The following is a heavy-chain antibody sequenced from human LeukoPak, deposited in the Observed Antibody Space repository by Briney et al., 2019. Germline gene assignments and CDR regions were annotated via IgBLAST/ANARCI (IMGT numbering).Heavy chain of an antibody. CDR3: ARDEPGIAVAGIGVS. J-gene: IGHJ5*02. D-gene: IGHD6-19*01. CDR2: INPSGGST. Sequence: LRASVKVSCKASGYTFTSYYMHWVRQAPGQGLEWMGIINPSGGSTSYAQKFQGRVTMTRDTSTSTVYMELSSLRSEDTAVYYCARDEPGIAVAGIGVSWGQGTLVTVSS. V-gene: IGHV1-46*03. CDR1: GYTFTSYY.